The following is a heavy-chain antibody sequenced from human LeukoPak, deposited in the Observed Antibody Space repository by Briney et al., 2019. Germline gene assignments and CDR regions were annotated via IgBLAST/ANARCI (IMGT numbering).Heavy chain of an antibody. D-gene: IGHD2-15*01. Sequence: TSETLSLTCTVSGYSISSGYYWGWIRQPPGKGLEWIGSIYHSGSTYYNPSLKSRVTISVDTSKNQFSLKLSSVTAADTAVYYCAREKAATPRAFDIWGQGTMVTVSS. V-gene: IGHV4-38-2*02. J-gene: IGHJ3*02. CDR3: AREKAATPRAFDI. CDR2: IYHSGST. CDR1: GYSISSGYY.